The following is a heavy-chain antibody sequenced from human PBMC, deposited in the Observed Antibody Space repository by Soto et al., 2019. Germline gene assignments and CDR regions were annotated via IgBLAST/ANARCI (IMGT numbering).Heavy chain of an antibody. V-gene: IGHV3-30*18. D-gene: IGHD2-15*01. J-gene: IGHJ4*02. CDR3: AKDSAYCSGGSCYQLFDY. CDR1: GFTFSSYG. CDR2: ISYAGSNK. Sequence: QVQLVESGGGVVQPGRSLRLSCAASGFTFSSYGMHWVRQAPGKGLEWVAVISYAGSNKYYADSVKGRFNISRDNSNNTLYLQMNSLRAEDTAVYYCAKDSAYCSGGSCYQLFDYWGQGTLVTVAS.